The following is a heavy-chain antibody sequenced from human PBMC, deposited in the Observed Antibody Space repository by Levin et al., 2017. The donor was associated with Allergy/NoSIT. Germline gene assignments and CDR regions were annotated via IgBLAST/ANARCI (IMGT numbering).Heavy chain of an antibody. V-gene: IGHV1-8*01. CDR1: GYTFTSYD. J-gene: IGHJ4*02. CDR3: ARGRLVNRDIRGVISPPGY. CDR2: MNPNSGNT. D-gene: IGHD3-10*01. Sequence: ASVKVSCKASGYTFTSYDINWVRQATGQGLEWMGWMNPNSGNTGYAQKFQGRVTMTRNTSISTAYMELSSLRSEDTAVYYCARGRLVNRDIRGVISPPGYWGQGTLVTVSS.